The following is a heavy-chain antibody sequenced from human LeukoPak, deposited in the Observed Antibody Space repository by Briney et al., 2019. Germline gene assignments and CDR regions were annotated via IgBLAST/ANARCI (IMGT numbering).Heavy chain of an antibody. D-gene: IGHD4-23*01. Sequence: GGSLRLSCAASGFTFDDYGMTWVRQAPGKGLEWVSGINWNGGSTGYADSVKGRFTISRDNAKNSLYLQMNSLRAEDTAFHYCARLVMTNDAFDIWGQGTMVTVSS. V-gene: IGHV3-20*04. CDR3: ARLVMTNDAFDI. J-gene: IGHJ3*02. CDR2: INWNGGST. CDR1: GFTFDDYG.